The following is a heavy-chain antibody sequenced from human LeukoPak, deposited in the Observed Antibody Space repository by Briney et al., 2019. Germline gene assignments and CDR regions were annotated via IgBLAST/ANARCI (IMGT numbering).Heavy chain of an antibody. J-gene: IGHJ4*02. CDR3: ASLSDSGAYDRGDY. D-gene: IGHD3-22*01. CDR1: GGSFSGYY. CDR2: INHSGST. V-gene: IGHV4-34*01. Sequence: PSETLSLTCAVYGGSFSGYYWSWIRQPPGKGPEWIGEINHSGSTNYNPSLKSRVTISVDTSKNQFSLKLNSVTAADAAVYFCASLSDSGAYDRGDYWGQGTLVTVSS.